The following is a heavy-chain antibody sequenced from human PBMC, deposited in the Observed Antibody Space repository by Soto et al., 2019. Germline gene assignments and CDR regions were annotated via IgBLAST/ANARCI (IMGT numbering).Heavy chain of an antibody. Sequence: QVQLQQWGAGLLKPSETLSLTCAVYGGSFSGYYWSWIRQPPGKGLEWIGEINHSGSTNYNPSLKSRVTISVDTSKNQFSLKLSSVTAADTAVYYCARAQHGSWFWFDPWGQGTLVTVSS. CDR2: INHSGST. J-gene: IGHJ5*02. CDR1: GGSFSGYY. CDR3: ARAQHGSWFWFDP. V-gene: IGHV4-34*01. D-gene: IGHD3-22*01.